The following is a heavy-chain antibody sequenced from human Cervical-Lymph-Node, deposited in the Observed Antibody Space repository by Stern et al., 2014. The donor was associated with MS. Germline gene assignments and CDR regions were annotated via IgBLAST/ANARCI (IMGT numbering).Heavy chain of an antibody. CDR1: GFTFSTYA. CDR2: ISYDGSNK. D-gene: IGHD6-19*01. Sequence: VQLVESGGGVVQPGRSLRLSCAASGFTFSTYAMHWVRQAPGKGLEWVAVISYDGSNKFYADSVKGRFTISRDTSKNTLFLQMNSLRAEDTAVYYCALSGGRGWYSEAYFDYWGQGTLVTVSS. V-gene: IGHV3-30*04. CDR3: ALSGGRGWYSEAYFDY. J-gene: IGHJ4*02.